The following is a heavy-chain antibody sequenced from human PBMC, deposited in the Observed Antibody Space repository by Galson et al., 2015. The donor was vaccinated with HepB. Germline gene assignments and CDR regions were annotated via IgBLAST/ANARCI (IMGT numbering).Heavy chain of an antibody. J-gene: IGHJ6*03. CDR1: GYTFTSYA. CDR3: ERGGRVGATTFNYYYYYMDV. D-gene: IGHD1-26*01. Sequence: SVKVSCKASGYTFTSYAMHWVRQAPGQRLEWMGWINAGNGNTKYSQKFQGRVTITRDTSAITAYMELSSLRSEDTAVYYCERGGRVGATTFNYYYYYMDVWGKGTTVTVSS. V-gene: IGHV1-3*01. CDR2: INAGNGNT.